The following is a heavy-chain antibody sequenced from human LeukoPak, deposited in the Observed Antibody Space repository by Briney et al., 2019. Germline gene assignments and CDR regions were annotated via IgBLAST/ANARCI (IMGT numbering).Heavy chain of an antibody. J-gene: IGHJ3*02. CDR3: ATDQLPWIIGAPIAAFDI. CDR1: VYTLTELS. V-gene: IGHV1-24*01. D-gene: IGHD1-26*01. Sequence: ASVKVSCKVSVYTLTELSMHWVRQAPGKGLEWMGGFDPEDGETIYAQKFQGRVTMTEDTSTDTTYMDLSSLRSEDTAVYYCATDQLPWIIGAPIAAFDIWGQGTMVTVSS. CDR2: FDPEDGET.